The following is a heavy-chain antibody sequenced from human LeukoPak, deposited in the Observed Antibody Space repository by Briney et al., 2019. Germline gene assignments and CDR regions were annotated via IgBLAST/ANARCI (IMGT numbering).Heavy chain of an antibody. CDR1: GYTFTGYD. D-gene: IGHD2-2*01. CDR3: ARDLIYCSSTSCSAGAYWYFDL. CDR2: INPNSGGT. Sequence: GASVRVSCTASGYTFTGYDMHWVRQAPGQGLEWMAWINPNSGGTNYAEKFQGRVTMTRDKSISTAYMELSRLRSDDTAVYYCARDLIYCSSTSCSAGAYWYFDLWGRGTLVTVSS. V-gene: IGHV1-2*02. J-gene: IGHJ2*01.